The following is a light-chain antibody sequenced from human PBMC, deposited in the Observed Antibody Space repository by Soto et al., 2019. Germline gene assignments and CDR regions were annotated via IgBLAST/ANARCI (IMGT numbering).Light chain of an antibody. Sequence: QSALTQPPSASGSPGKSVTISCTGTSSDVGGYNYVSWYQQHPGKAPKLMISEVSKRPSGVPDRFSGSKSGNTASLTVSGLQAEDEADYYCSSFAGNNNLVFGGGTKLPVL. J-gene: IGLJ2*01. V-gene: IGLV2-8*01. CDR2: EVS. CDR3: SSFAGNNNLV. CDR1: SSDVGGYNY.